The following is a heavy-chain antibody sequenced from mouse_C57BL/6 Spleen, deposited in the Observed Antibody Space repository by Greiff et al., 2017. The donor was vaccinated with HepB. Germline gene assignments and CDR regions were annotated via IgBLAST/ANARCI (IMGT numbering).Heavy chain of an antibody. CDR2: INPNNGGT. J-gene: IGHJ3*01. D-gene: IGHD2-2*01. Sequence: VQLKESGPELVKPGASVKMSCKASGYTFTDYNMHWVKQSHGKSLEWIGYINPNNGGTSYNQKFKGKATLTVNKSSSTAYMELRSLTSEDSAVYYCARFGLYGYDGFAYWGQGTLVTVSA. CDR1: GYTFTDYN. CDR3: ARFGLYGYDGFAY. V-gene: IGHV1-22*01.